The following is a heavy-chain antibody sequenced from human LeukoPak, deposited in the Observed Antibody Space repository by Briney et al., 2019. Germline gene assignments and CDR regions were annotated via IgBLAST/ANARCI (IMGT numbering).Heavy chain of an antibody. Sequence: PSETLSLTCAVYGGSFSGYYWSWIRQPPGKGLEWIGEINHSGSTNYNPSLKSRVTISVDTSKNQFSLKLSSVTAADTAVYYCARGGYYYVWFDPWGQGTLVTVSS. CDR3: ARGGYYYVWFDP. D-gene: IGHD3-22*01. V-gene: IGHV4-34*01. CDR1: GGSFSGYY. CDR2: INHSGST. J-gene: IGHJ5*02.